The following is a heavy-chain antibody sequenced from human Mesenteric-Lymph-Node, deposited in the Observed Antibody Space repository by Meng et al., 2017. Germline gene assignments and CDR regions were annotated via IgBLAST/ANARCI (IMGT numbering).Heavy chain of an antibody. J-gene: IGHJ4*02. D-gene: IGHD6-13*01. CDR3: ARDGQKIGIAAAGTLGY. Sequence: ASVKVSCKASGYTFTGYYMHWVRQAPGQGLEWMGRINPNSGGTNYAQKFQGRVTITADESTSTAYMELSSLRSEDTAVYYCARDGQKIGIAAAGTLGYWGQGTLVTVSS. CDR1: GYTFTGYY. V-gene: IGHV1-2*06. CDR2: INPNSGGT.